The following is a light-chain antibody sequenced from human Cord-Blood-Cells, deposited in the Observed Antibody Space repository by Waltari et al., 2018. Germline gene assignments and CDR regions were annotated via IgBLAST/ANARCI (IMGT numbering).Light chain of an antibody. V-gene: IGLV1-47*01. J-gene: IGLJ7*01. CDR2: RNT. CDR1: SSNIGSNY. Sequence: QSVLTQPPSASGTPGPRVTISCSGSSSNIGSNYVYWYQQLPGTAPKLLIYRNTQRPSGVPDRFSGSKSGTSASLAISGLRSEDEADYYCAAWDDSLSGQVFGGGTQLTVL. CDR3: AAWDDSLSGQV.